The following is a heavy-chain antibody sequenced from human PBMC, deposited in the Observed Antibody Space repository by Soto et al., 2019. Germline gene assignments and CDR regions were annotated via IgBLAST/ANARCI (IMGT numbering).Heavy chain of an antibody. CDR1: GFSFSSYA. Sequence: VGSLRLPCAASGFSFSSYAMSWVRQAPGKWLEWVSSISDGGGSTNYADSVRGRFTIARDRSKNTLYLHMISLRAEDTAVYYCAKEYSGADCALDFWGQGALLTASS. J-gene: IGHJ4*02. D-gene: IGHD2-21*02. CDR3: AKEYSGADCALDF. V-gene: IGHV3-23*01. CDR2: ISDGGGST.